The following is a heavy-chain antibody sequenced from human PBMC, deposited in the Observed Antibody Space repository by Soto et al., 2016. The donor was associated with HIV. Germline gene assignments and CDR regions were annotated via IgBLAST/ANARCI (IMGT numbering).Heavy chain of an antibody. Sequence: QVQLQESGPGLVKPSQTLSLTCTVSGGSISSGGYYWSWIRQHPGKGLEWIGYIYYSGSTYYNPSLKSRVTISVDTSKHQFSLKLSSVTAADTAVYYCARDVGRNSGYEPDAFDIWGQRDNGHRLF. D-gene: IGHD5-12*01. J-gene: IGHJ3*02. CDR3: ARDVGRNSGYEPDAFDI. CDR2: IYYSGST. CDR1: GGSISSGGYY. V-gene: IGHV4-31*03.